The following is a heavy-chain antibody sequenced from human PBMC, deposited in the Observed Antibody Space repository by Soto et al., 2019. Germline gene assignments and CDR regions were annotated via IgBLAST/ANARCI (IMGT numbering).Heavy chain of an antibody. V-gene: IGHV1-18*01. Sequence: ASVEVSCKASGSTFTSYGISWVRQAPGQGLEWMGCTSAYNGNKNYAQKPQGRVTMLTDTSTSTAHMELRSFRPHASAVSDGGTHDSNYNDPWFDPWGQETLFTVSS. CDR3: GTHDSNYNDPWFDP. J-gene: IGHJ5*02. CDR1: GSTFTSYG. CDR2: TSAYNGNK. D-gene: IGHD4-4*01.